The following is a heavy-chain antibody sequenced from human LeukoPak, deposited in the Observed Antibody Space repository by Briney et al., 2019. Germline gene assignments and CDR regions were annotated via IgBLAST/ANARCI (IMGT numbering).Heavy chain of an antibody. Sequence: SQTLSLTCTVSGGSISGGNYYWRWIRQPAGKGLEWIGRIHTSGSTKYNPSLKSRVTLSVDNSKNQFSLKLSSVTAADTAVYYCARNNERIAAAGEDHAFDIWGQGTMVTVSS. D-gene: IGHD6-13*01. V-gene: IGHV4-61*02. CDR1: GGSISGGNYY. CDR2: IHTSGST. J-gene: IGHJ3*02. CDR3: ARNNERIAAAGEDHAFDI.